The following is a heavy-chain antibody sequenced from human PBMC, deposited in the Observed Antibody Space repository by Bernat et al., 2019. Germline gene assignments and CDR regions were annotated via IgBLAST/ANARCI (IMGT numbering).Heavy chain of an antibody. Sequence: QLQLQESGPGLVKPSETLSLTYTVSGGSISSSSYYWGWIRQPPGKGLEWIGSIYYSGSTYYNPSLKSRVTISVDTSKNQFSLKLSSVTAADTAVYYCARLPKDFSDAFDIWGQGTMVTVSS. J-gene: IGHJ3*02. D-gene: IGHD3-3*01. CDR2: IYYSGST. V-gene: IGHV4-39*01. CDR3: ARLPKDFSDAFDI. CDR1: GGSISSSSYY.